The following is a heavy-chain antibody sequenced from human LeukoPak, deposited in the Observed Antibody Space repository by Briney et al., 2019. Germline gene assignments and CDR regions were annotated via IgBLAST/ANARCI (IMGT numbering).Heavy chain of an antibody. Sequence: PGGSLRLSCAVSGFTFRNYGMSWVRQAAGKGLEWVSVISSSGDTTYYEDSVKGRFTISRDNSKNTLYLQMNNLRVEDTAVYYCAKDHYDYGGGIFDYWGQGTLVTVSS. J-gene: IGHJ4*02. CDR1: GFTFRNYG. CDR3: AKDHYDYGGGIFDY. D-gene: IGHD3-16*01. V-gene: IGHV3-23*01. CDR2: ISSSGDTT.